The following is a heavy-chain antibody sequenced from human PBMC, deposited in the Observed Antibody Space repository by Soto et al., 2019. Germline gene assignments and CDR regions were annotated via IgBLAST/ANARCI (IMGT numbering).Heavy chain of an antibody. CDR1: AFTFSNAW. D-gene: IGHD3-22*01. J-gene: IGHJ4*02. Sequence: PGGSLRLSCVAPAFTFSNAWMNWVRQAPGKGLEWVGRIKSKSDGGATDYAAPVKGRFTISRDDSKNTLYLQLNSLRTEDTAVYYCITGFRYYDSSGYYYRGLDYWGQGTLVTVSS. CDR3: ITGFRYYDSSGYYYRGLDY. CDR2: IKSKSDGGAT. V-gene: IGHV3-15*01.